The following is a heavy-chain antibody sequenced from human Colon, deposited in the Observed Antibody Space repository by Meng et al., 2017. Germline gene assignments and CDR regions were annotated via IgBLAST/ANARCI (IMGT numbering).Heavy chain of an antibody. CDR3: ASGYCGGGSCRRDY. D-gene: IGHD2-15*01. J-gene: IGHJ4*02. V-gene: IGHV3-21*01. CDR2: ISSSSTDM. CDR1: GFTFSSYS. Sequence: GGSLRLSCAASGFTFSSYSMNWVRQAPGQGLEWVSSISSSSTDMYYADSVKGRFTISRDNAKNSRYLQMNRLRAEDTAVYYCASGYCGGGSCRRDYWGQGTLVTVSS.